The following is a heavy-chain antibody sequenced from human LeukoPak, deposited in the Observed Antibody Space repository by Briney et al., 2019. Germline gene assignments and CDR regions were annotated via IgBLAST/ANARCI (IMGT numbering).Heavy chain of an antibody. D-gene: IGHD6-13*01. CDR2: IYYCGST. CDR1: GGSISSSSYY. Sequence: SETLSLTCTVSGGSISSSSYYWGLIRQPPGKGLEWIGSIYYCGSTYYNPSLKSRVTISVDTSKNQFSLKLSSVTAADTAVYYCARQLISAASPWGQGTLVTVSS. J-gene: IGHJ5*02. V-gene: IGHV4-39*01. CDR3: ARQLISAASP.